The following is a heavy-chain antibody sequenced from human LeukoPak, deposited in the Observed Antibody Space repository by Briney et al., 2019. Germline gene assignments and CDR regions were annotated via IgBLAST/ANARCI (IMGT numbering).Heavy chain of an antibody. J-gene: IGHJ3*02. Sequence: PGGSLRLSCAASGFTFSSYGMHCVRQAPGKGLEWVAVIWYDGSNKYYADSVKGRFTISRDNSKNTLYLQMNSLRAEDTVVYYCARRGPDDAFDIWGQGTMVTVSS. CDR1: GFTFSSYG. V-gene: IGHV3-33*01. CDR3: ARRGPDDAFDI. CDR2: IWYDGSNK.